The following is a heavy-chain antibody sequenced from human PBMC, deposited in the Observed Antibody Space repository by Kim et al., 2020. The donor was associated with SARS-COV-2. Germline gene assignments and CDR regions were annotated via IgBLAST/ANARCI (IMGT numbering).Heavy chain of an antibody. CDR2: IKDDGSDK. CDR1: GFNFSNYW. V-gene: IGHV3-7*01. J-gene: IGHJ5*02. CDR3: ARGGSGQNYNWFDP. Sequence: GGSLRLSCAASGFNFSNYWMSWVRQAPGKGLEWVANIKDDGSDKYFADSVEGRFTISRDNAQNSLFLQMNSLRDEDTGVYYCARGGSGQNYNWFDPWGQGTPVTVS. D-gene: IGHD6-19*01.